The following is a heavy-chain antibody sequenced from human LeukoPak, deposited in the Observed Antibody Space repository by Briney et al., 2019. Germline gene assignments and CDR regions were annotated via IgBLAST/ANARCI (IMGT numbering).Heavy chain of an antibody. Sequence: GESLKISCKGSGYSFINYWIGWVRQAPGKGLEWVANIKQDGSEKYYVDSVKGRFTISRDNAKNSLYLQMNSLRAEDTAVYYCARDSFGGVIVPNDYWGQGTLVTVSS. J-gene: IGHJ4*02. D-gene: IGHD3-16*02. V-gene: IGHV3-7*01. CDR2: IKQDGSEK. CDR1: GYSFINYW. CDR3: ARDSFGGVIVPNDY.